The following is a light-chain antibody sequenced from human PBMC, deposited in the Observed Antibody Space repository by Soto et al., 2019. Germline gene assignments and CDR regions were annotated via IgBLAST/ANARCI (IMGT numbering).Light chain of an antibody. Sequence: EIVMTQSPAALSVSPGERVTLSCRASESLSTYLAWYQHKPGQAPRLLIYGASTEATGIPARFSGSGSATDFTLTISSLQSEDFAVYYCQSYNDWPLSFGQGTKVDIK. CDR3: QSYNDWPLS. CDR1: ESLSTY. V-gene: IGKV3-15*01. CDR2: GAS. J-gene: IGKJ2*01.